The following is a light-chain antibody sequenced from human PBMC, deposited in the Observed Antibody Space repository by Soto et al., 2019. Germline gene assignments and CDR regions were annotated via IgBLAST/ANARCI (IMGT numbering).Light chain of an antibody. CDR2: KDS. CDR3: YSAADNHLV. V-gene: IGLV3-27*01. J-gene: IGLJ2*01. Sequence: SYELTQPSSVSVSRGQTARITCSGDVLAKKYARWFQQKPGQAPVLVIYKDSERPSGIPERFSGSSSGTTVTLTISGAQVEDEADYYCYSAADNHLVFGGGTKLTVL. CDR1: VLAKKY.